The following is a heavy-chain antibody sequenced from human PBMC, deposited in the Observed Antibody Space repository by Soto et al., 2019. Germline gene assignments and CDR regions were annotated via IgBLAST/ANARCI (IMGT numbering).Heavy chain of an antibody. J-gene: IGHJ6*02. CDR3: ARGGRVSFCWYNDQHYNVSNYV. D-gene: IGHD1-1*01. Sequence: ASVKVSCKASGYTFTGYYMHWVRQAPGQGLEWMGWINPNSGGTNYAQKFQGWVTMTRDTSISTAYMELSRLRSDDTAVYYCARGGRVSFCWYNDQHYNVSNYVCRQG. CDR2: INPNSGGT. V-gene: IGHV1-2*04. CDR1: GYTFTGYY.